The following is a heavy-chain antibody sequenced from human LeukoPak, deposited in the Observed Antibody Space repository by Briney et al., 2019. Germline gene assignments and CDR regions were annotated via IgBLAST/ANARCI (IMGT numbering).Heavy chain of an antibody. V-gene: IGHV1-2*02. Sequence: ASVKVSCKASGYTFTGYYMHWVRQAPGQGLEWMGWINPNSGGTNYAQKFQGRVTMTRDTSISTAYVELSRLRSDDTAVYYCARVMVRGVIIPYYWGQGTLVTVSS. J-gene: IGHJ4*02. CDR1: GYTFTGYY. CDR2: INPNSGGT. D-gene: IGHD3-10*01. CDR3: ARVMVRGVIIPYY.